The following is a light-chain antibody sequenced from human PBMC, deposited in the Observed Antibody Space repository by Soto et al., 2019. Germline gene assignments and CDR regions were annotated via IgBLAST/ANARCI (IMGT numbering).Light chain of an antibody. Sequence: VAVSQPPLSLPVALGQPASIACRASQSLVYSDGNTYLKCCHQRPRQSPRRLIYKASTRDSGVPHKFSGSGAGTDFTLKISRVEAEDVGVDYCMQGTHRPLTFGGGTKV. CDR2: KAS. CDR3: MQGTHRPLT. CDR1: QSLVYSDGNTY. J-gene: IGKJ4*01. V-gene: IGKV2-30*01.